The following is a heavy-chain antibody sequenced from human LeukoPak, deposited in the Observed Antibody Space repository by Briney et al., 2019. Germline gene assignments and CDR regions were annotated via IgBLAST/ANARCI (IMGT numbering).Heavy chain of an antibody. Sequence: PGGSLRLSCAASGFTFSDSYMSWIRQAPGKGLEYISYISSSGSTIYYADSVKGRFTLSRDNAKDSLSLEMNSLRAEDTAVYYCARGKYSFDYWGQGTLVTVSS. CDR2: ISSSGSTI. J-gene: IGHJ4*02. V-gene: IGHV3-11*01. CDR1: GFTFSDSY. CDR3: ARGKYSFDY.